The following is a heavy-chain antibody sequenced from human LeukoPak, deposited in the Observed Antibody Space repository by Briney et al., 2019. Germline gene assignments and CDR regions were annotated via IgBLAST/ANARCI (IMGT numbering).Heavy chain of an antibody. CDR1: GRTVSSYA. V-gene: IGHV1-18*01. CDR2: SSAYNGNT. Sequence: GASVKVSCKAAGRTVSSYAISWVRQAPGQGLEWMGWSSAYNGNTNYAQKLQGRGTMTTDTSTSTAYMELRSLRSDDTAVYYCASNRPSSGWYDLDYWGQGTLVTVSS. D-gene: IGHD6-19*01. CDR3: ASNRPSSGWYDLDY. J-gene: IGHJ4*02.